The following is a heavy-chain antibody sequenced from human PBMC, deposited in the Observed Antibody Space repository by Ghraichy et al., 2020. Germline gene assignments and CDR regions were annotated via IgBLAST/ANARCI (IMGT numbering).Heavy chain of an antibody. D-gene: IGHD3-3*01. J-gene: IGHJ6*02. Sequence: GESLNISCAGSGFTFSNFAMDWVRQAPGKGLEWVSAISGSGDDTFYADSVKGRFTISRDNSKNRLYLQMNSLRGDDTAVYYCAKDPNVIRFSEWLHPRDSDYYHYGLYGWGQGTTVTVSS. V-gene: IGHV3-23*01. CDR1: GFTFSNFA. CDR2: ISGSGDDT. CDR3: AKDPNVIRFSEWLHPRDSDYYHYGLYG.